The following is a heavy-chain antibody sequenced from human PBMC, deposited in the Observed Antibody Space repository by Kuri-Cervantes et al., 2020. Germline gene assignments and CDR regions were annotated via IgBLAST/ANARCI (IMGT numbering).Heavy chain of an antibody. CDR1: GFTFSDYY. J-gene: IGHJ6*03. CDR2: ISSSSTI. CDR3: ARESVAAGSGYYYMDV. Sequence: GGSLRLSCAASGFTFSDYYMNWVRQAPGKGLEWVSSISSSSTIYYADSVKGRFTISRDNAKNSLYLQMNSLRAEDTAVYYCARESVAAGSGYYYMDVWGKGTTVTVSS. V-gene: IGHV3-69-1*01. D-gene: IGHD6-13*01.